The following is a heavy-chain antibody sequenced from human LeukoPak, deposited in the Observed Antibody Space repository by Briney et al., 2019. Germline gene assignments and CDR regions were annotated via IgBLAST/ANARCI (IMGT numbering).Heavy chain of an antibody. CDR1: GFTFSSYG. Sequence: PGGSLRLSCAASGFTFSSYGMHWVRQAPGKGLEWVAVISYDGSNKYYADSVKGRFTISRDNSKNTLYLQMNSLRAEDTAGYYCAKDFAWYWGQGTLVTVSS. D-gene: IGHD3-3*01. CDR2: ISYDGSNK. CDR3: AKDFAWY. V-gene: IGHV3-30*18. J-gene: IGHJ4*02.